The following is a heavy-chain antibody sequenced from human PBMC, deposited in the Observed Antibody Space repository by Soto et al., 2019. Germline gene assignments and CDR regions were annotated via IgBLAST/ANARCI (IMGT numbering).Heavy chain of an antibody. Sequence: QITLKESGPTLVKPTQTLTLTCTFSGFSLSTSGVGVGWIRQPPGKALEWLALIYWNDDKRYSPSLKSRLTITKDTSKNQVVLTMTNMDPVDTATYYCALPPFHDYGDYTYYYYGMDVWGQGTTVTVSS. V-gene: IGHV2-5*01. J-gene: IGHJ6*02. CDR3: ALPPFHDYGDYTYYYYGMDV. D-gene: IGHD4-17*01. CDR2: IYWNDDK. CDR1: GFSLSTSGVG.